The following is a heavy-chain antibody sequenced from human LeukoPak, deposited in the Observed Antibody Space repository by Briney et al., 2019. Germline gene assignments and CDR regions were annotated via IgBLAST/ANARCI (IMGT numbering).Heavy chain of an antibody. D-gene: IGHD1-26*01. J-gene: IGHJ5*02. CDR1: GNTLTSDD. V-gene: IGHV1-8*01. Sequence: ASVRVSCKAFGNTLTSDDLNWVRQVTGQGLEWMGWMNPNSGNTGYAQKFRGRVIMTRNASISTAYMDLSSLTSEDTAVYYCATGLYSRWFDPWGQGTLVAVTS. CDR3: ATGLYSRWFDP. CDR2: MNPNSGNT.